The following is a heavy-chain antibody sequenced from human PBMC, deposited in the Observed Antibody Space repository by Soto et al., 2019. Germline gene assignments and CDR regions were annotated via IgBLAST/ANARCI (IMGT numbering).Heavy chain of an antibody. Sequence: GGSLRLSCAASGFTFSGFGMHWVRQAPGKGLEWVAIIWYDGSDKYYADSVKGRFTISRDNSKNTLYLQMNSLRAEDTAVYHCAFGNLSYYFDFWGQGTPVTVSA. V-gene: IGHV3-33*01. CDR3: AFGNLSYYFDF. CDR1: GFTFSGFG. CDR2: IWYDGSDK. J-gene: IGHJ4*02. D-gene: IGHD3-16*01.